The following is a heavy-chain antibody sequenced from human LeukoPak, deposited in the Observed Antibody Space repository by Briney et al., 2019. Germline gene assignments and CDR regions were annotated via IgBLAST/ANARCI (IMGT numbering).Heavy chain of an antibody. CDR2: IYPGDSDT. CDR3: ARQVDDYYGSGSIDY. Sequence: GESLKISCKGSGYSFTSYWIGWVRQMPGKGLERMGIIYPGDSDTRYSPSFQGQVTISADKSISTAYLQWSSLKASDTAMYYCARQVDDYYGSGSIDYWGQGTLVTVSS. V-gene: IGHV5-51*01. J-gene: IGHJ4*02. D-gene: IGHD3-10*01. CDR1: GYSFTSYW.